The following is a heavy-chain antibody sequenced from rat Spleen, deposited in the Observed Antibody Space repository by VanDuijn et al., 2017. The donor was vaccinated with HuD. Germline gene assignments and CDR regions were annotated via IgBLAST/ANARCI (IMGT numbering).Heavy chain of an antibody. V-gene: IGHV5-46*01. CDR1: GFTFSSFP. Sequence: EVQLVGSGGGLVQPGRSMKLSCAASGFTFSSFPMAWVRQAPTKGLEWVATISTSGGSSYYRDSVKDRFTISRDNAESTLYLQMNSLRSEDTATYYCTRGTYFRHWGQGVMVTVSS. J-gene: IGHJ2*01. CDR2: ISTSGGSS. CDR3: TRGTYFRH. D-gene: IGHD4-6*01.